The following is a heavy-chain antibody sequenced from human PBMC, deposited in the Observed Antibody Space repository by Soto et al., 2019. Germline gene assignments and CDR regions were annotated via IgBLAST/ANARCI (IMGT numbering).Heavy chain of an antibody. CDR1: GYIFTGYY. CDR3: GRYCSSTSCQFDP. J-gene: IGHJ5*02. CDR2: INPNSGAS. Sequence: QVQLVQSGAEVKKPGASVKVSCKASGYIFTGYYIHWVRQAPGQGLEWMGGINPNSGASNYAQKFQGRVTMTRDTSISTAYMELSRLRSDDTAVYYCGRYCSSTSCQFDPCGQGTLVTVSS. D-gene: IGHD2-2*01. V-gene: IGHV1-2*02.